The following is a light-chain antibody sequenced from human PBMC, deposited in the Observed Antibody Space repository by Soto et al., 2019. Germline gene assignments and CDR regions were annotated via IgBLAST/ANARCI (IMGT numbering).Light chain of an antibody. Sequence: AIRMTQSPSSLSASTGDRVTITCRASQGISSYLAWYQQKPGKAPKLLIYAASTLQSGVPSRFSGSGSGTDFTLTISCLQSEDFATYYCQQRGNWPPITFGQGTRLEIK. CDR3: QQRGNWPPIT. V-gene: IGKV1-8*01. J-gene: IGKJ5*01. CDR2: AAS. CDR1: QGISSY.